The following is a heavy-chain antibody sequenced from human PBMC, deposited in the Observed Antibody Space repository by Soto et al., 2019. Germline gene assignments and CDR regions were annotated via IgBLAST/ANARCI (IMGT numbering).Heavy chain of an antibody. V-gene: IGHV4-59*08. D-gene: IGHD6-13*01. CDR2: IYYSGST. Sequence: PSETLSLTCTVSGGSISSYYWSWIRQPPVKGLEWIGYIYYSGSTNYNPSLKSRVTISVDTSKNQFSLKLSSVTAADTAVYYCARRRWRHVGIAAADDAFEIWGQGTMVTV. CDR3: ARRRWRHVGIAAADDAFEI. CDR1: GGSISSYY. J-gene: IGHJ3*02.